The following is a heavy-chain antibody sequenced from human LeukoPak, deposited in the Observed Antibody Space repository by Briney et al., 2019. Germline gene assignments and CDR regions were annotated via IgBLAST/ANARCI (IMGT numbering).Heavy chain of an antibody. CDR1: GFTLSSYG. V-gene: IGHV3-23*01. J-gene: IGHJ6*03. CDR3: AKDDSGSYYPYYYYMDV. CDR2: ISGSGGRT. Sequence: PGGSLRLSCAASGFTLSSYGMSWVRQAPGKGLEWVSTISGSGGRTYYADSVKGRFTISRDNSKNTLCLQMNSLRAEDTAVYYCAKDDSGSYYPYYYYMDVWGKGTTVTISS. D-gene: IGHD1-26*01.